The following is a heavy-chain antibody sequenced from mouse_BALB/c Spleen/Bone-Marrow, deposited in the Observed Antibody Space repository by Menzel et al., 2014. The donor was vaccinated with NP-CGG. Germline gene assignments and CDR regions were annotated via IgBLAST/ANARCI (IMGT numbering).Heavy chain of an antibody. CDR2: IRNKANGYTT. Sequence: EVQLVESGGGLVQPGGSLRLSCATSGFTFTDYYINWVRQPPGKALEWLGFIRNKANGYTTEYSTSVKGRFTISRDNSQNILYLQMNTLRGEFSATCYCARDKGRVFFDYWGQGTTLTVS. CDR1: GFTFTDYY. V-gene: IGHV7-3*02. J-gene: IGHJ2*01. CDR3: ARDKGRVFFDY.